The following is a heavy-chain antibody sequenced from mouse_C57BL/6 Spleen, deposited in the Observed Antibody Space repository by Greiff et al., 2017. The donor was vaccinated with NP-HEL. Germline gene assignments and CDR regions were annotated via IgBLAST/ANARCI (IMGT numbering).Heavy chain of an antibody. V-gene: IGHV5-4*01. CDR1: GFTFSSYA. Sequence: EVKLVESGGGLVKPGGSLKLSCAASGFTFSSYAMSWVRQTPEKRLEWVATISDGGSYTYYPDNVKGRFTISRDNAKNNLYLQMSHLKSEDTAMYYCAREGDRDYDYWGQGTTLTVSS. CDR3: AREGDRDYDY. CDR2: ISDGGSYT. J-gene: IGHJ2*01. D-gene: IGHD2-4*01.